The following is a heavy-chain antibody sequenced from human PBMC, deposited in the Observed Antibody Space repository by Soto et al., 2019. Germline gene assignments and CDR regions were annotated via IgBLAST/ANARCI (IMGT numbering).Heavy chain of an antibody. D-gene: IGHD3-10*01. CDR3: TGITWFRGMDV. V-gene: IGHV6-1*01. CDR1: GDSVSSNSAG. J-gene: IGHJ6*02. Sequence: SQTLSLTCXISGDSVSSNSAGWNWIRQSPSRGLEWLGRTYYKSKWNNDYALSVKSRITINPDTSKNQFSLHLYSVTPEDTAVYNCTGITWFRGMDVWGQGTPVTVSS. CDR2: TYYKSKWNN.